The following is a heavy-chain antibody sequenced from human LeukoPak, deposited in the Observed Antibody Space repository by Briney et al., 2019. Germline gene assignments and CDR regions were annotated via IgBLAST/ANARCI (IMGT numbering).Heavy chain of an antibody. CDR2: IHHSGTT. CDR1: GGSISSSNW. V-gene: IGHV4-4*02. CDR3: ARRGNWFDP. J-gene: IGHJ5*02. Sequence: SETLSLTCAVSGGSISSSNWWSWVRQPPGKGLEWIGEIHHSGTTNYKPSLKSRVTISVDNSKNQFSLKLSSVTAADTAVYYCARRGNWFDPWGQGTLVTVSS. D-gene: IGHD3-10*01.